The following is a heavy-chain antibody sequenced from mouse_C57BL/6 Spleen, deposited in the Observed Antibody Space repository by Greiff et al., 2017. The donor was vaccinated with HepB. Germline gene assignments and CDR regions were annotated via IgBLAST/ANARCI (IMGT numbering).Heavy chain of an antibody. D-gene: IGHD2-4*01. CDR1: GYAFSSSW. V-gene: IGHV1-82*01. Sequence: QVQLKESGPELVKPGASVKISCKASGYAFSSSWMNWVKQRPGKGLEWIGRIYPGDGDTNYNGKFKGKATLTADKSSSTAYMQLSSLTSEDSAVYFCARRGLYDYDGCFAYWGQGTLVTVSA. J-gene: IGHJ3*01. CDR3: ARRGLYDYDGCFAY. CDR2: IYPGDGDT.